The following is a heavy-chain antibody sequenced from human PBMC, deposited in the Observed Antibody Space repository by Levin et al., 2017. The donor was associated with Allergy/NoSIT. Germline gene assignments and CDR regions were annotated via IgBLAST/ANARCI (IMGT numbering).Heavy chain of an antibody. CDR1: GYSFTSYW. CDR3: ASSDDYGDYGRNAFDI. V-gene: IGHV5-51*01. J-gene: IGHJ3*02. CDR2: IYPGDSDT. D-gene: IGHD4-17*01. Sequence: GESLKISCKGSGYSFTSYWIGWVRQMPGKGLEWMGIIYPGDSDTRYSPSFQGQVTISADKSISTAYLQWSSLKASDTAMYYCASSDDYGDYGRNAFDIWGQGTMVTVSS.